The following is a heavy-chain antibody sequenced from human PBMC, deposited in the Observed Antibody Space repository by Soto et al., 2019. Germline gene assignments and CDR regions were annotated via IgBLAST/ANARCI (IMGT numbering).Heavy chain of an antibody. CDR2: IILPFGTA. CDR1: GGTFSNYA. Sequence: QVRLVQSGAEVKKPGSSVKVSCKASGGTFSNYAINWVRQASGQGLEWMGGIILPFGTANYAQKFQGRVTITADESLTTAYMELSGLRSEDTAVYYFARGPDFAGSFDYWGQGTLVTVSS. J-gene: IGHJ4*02. V-gene: IGHV1-69*12. CDR3: ARGPDFAGSFDY.